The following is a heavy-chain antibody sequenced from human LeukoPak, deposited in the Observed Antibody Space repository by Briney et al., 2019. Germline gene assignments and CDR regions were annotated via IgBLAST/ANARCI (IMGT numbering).Heavy chain of an antibody. CDR3: ARGRLDGGSINYFDY. J-gene: IGHJ4*02. D-gene: IGHD2-15*01. Sequence: SETLSLTCTVFGVSVSSGSYYWSWIRQPPGKGLEWIGHVYYSGSTNYNPSLKSRVTISVDTSKNQFSLKLSSVTAADTAVYYCARGRLDGGSINYFDYWGQGTLVTVSS. CDR2: VYYSGST. V-gene: IGHV4-61*01. CDR1: GVSVSSGSYY.